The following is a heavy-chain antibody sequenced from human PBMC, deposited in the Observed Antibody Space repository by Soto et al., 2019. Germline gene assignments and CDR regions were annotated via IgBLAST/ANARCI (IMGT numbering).Heavy chain of an antibody. CDR3: AREEYGSEPFRSITMARGVNRFDP. Sequence: PSETLSLTCAVYGGSFSGYYWSWIRQPPGKGLEWIGEINHSGSTNYNPSLKSRVTISVDTSKNQFSLKLSSVTAADTAVYYCAREEYGSEPFRSITMARGVNRFDPWGQGTLVTVSS. J-gene: IGHJ5*02. CDR1: GGSFSGYY. V-gene: IGHV4-34*01. CDR2: INHSGST. D-gene: IGHD3-10*01.